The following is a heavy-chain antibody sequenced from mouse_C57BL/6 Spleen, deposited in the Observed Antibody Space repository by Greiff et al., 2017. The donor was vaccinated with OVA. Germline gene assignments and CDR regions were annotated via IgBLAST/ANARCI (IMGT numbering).Heavy chain of an antibody. D-gene: IGHD3-2*02. CDR2: INPNYGTT. J-gene: IGHJ2*01. CDR3: ARQLRVQDYFDY. CDR1: GYSFTDSN. V-gene: IGHV1-39*01. Sequence: VQLQQSGPELVKPGASVKISCKASGYSFTDSNMNWVKQSNGKSLEWIGVINPNYGTTSYNQKFKGKATLTVDQSSSTAYMQLNSLTSENSAVYNCARQLRVQDYFDYWSQGTTLTVSS.